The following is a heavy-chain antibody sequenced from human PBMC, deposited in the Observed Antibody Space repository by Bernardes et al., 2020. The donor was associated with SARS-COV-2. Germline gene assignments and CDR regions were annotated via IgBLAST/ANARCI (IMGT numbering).Heavy chain of an antibody. CDR2: SSGST. D-gene: IGHD1-7*01. CDR1: GGSMSSSNYY. CDR3: ARHSNWNYAMGAFDV. J-gene: IGHJ3*01. V-gene: IGHV4-39*01. Sequence: AEPLSLTCTVSGGSMSSSNYYWGWLRQPPGKGLEWIGSSSGSTIYNPSLKRRVTISVDRSQNQFSVKLRSVTAADTAVYYCARHSNWNYAMGAFDVWGQGTMVTVSA.